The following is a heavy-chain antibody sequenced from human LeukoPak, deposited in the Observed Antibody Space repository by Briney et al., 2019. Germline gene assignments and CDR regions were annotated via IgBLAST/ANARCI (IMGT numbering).Heavy chain of an antibody. Sequence: SETLSLTCTVSGYSISSGYYWGWIRQPPGKGLEWIGSTYHSGSTYYNPSLKSRVTISVDTSKNQFSLKLSSVTAADTAVYYCARSLYEYSSSAVPLGFDPWGQGTLVTVSS. V-gene: IGHV4-38-2*02. CDR2: TYHSGST. J-gene: IGHJ5*02. CDR3: ARSLYEYSSSAVPLGFDP. CDR1: GYSISSGYY. D-gene: IGHD6-6*01.